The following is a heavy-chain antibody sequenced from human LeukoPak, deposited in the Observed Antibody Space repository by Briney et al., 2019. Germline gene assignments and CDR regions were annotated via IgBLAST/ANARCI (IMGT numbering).Heavy chain of an antibody. CDR1: GGSISSYY. Sequence: PSETLSLTCTVSGGSISSYYWGWIRQPPGKGLEWIGYIYYSGSTTYNPSLKSRVTISIDTSKNHFSLKLSSVTAADTAVYYCARNPITLVRGGNWFDPWGQGTLVTVSS. J-gene: IGHJ5*02. CDR2: IYYSGST. D-gene: IGHD3-10*01. CDR3: ARNPITLVRGGNWFDP. V-gene: IGHV4-59*01.